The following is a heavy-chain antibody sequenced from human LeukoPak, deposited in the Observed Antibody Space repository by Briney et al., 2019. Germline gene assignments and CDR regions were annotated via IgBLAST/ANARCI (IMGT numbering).Heavy chain of an antibody. J-gene: IGHJ4*02. V-gene: IGHV4-59*01. Sequence: PSETLSLTCTVSGGSISSYYWSWIRQPPGKGPEWIGYIYYSGSTNYNPSLKSRVTISVDTSKNQFSLKLSSVTAAATAVYYCARLLAAGTSPIDYWGQGTLVTVSS. CDR2: IYYSGST. D-gene: IGHD6-13*01. CDR1: GGSISSYY. CDR3: ARLLAAGTSPIDY.